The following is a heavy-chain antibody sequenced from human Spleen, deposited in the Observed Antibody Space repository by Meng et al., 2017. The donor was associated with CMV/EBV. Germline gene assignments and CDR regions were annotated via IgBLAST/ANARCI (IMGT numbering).Heavy chain of an antibody. CDR2: ISGSGGST. CDR1: FIFSSYA. CDR3: AKGGDCSSTSCYWASDY. Sequence: FIFSSYALSWVRPAPGKGLEWVSAISGSGGSTYYADSVKGRFTISRDNSKNTLYLQMNSLRAEDTAVYYCAKGGDCSSTSCYWASDYWGQGTLVTVSS. D-gene: IGHD2-2*01. J-gene: IGHJ4*02. V-gene: IGHV3-23*01.